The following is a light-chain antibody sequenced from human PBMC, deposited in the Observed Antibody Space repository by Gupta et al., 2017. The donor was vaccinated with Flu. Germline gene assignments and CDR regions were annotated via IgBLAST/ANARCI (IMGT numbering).Light chain of an antibody. CDR2: EVS. J-gene: IGLJ1*01. V-gene: IGLV2-14*01. Sequence: QSALTQPASVSGSPGQSIAMSCTGPSSDVGGYNHVSWYQQYPGKAPKLMIYEVSNRPSGVSNRFSGAKSGDTASLTISGLQAEDEADYYCSSYTSSGTLYVFGTGTKVTVL. CDR1: SSDVGGYNH. CDR3: SSYTSSGTLYV.